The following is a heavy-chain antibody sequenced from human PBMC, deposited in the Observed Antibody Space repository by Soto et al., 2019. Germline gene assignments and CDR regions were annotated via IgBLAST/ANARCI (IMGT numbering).Heavy chain of an antibody. V-gene: IGHV3-23*01. CDR1: GFTFSSYA. J-gene: IGHJ3*02. D-gene: IGHD6-19*01. CDR2: ISGSGGST. CDR3: AKTTDGWFSAFEI. Sequence: PGGSLRLSCAASGFTFSSYAMSWVRQAPGKGLEWVSAISGSGGSTYYADSVKGRFTFSRDNSKSTMYLQISSLRAEDTAVYYCAKTTDGWFSAFEIWGQGTMVTVSS.